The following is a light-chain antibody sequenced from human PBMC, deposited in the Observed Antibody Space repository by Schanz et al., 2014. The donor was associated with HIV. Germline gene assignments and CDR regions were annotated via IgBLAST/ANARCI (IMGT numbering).Light chain of an antibody. CDR2: GAS. J-gene: IGKJ2*01. Sequence: EIVMTQSPGTLSLSLGERATLSCRASQSVSSNFLAWYQQKPNQAPRLLMYGASNRATGIPDRFSGSESGTDFTLTISRVEPEDFAVYYCQQYGSSPPYTFGQGTKLEIK. CDR3: QQYGSSPPYT. V-gene: IGKV3-20*01. CDR1: QSVSSNF.